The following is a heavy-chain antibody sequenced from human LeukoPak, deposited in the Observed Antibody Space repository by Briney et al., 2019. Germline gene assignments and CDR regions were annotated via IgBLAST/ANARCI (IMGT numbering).Heavy chain of an antibody. V-gene: IGHV3-23*01. Sequence: GGSLRLSCAASGFTVSSNYMSWVRQAPGKGLEWVSAISGSGGSTYYADSVKGRFTISRDNSKNTLFLQMNSLGAEDTATYFCAKDGAVDGIMDAFDIWGQGTVVTVSS. CDR1: GFTVSSNY. J-gene: IGHJ3*02. D-gene: IGHD6-19*01. CDR2: ISGSGGST. CDR3: AKDGAVDGIMDAFDI.